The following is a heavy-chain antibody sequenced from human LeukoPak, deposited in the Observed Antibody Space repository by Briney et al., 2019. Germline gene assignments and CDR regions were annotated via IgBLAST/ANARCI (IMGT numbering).Heavy chain of an antibody. D-gene: IGHD3-22*01. CDR2: ISSSSNTI. CDR3: ARALSQYYYDSSSAY. CDR1: GFIFDSYN. V-gene: IGHV3-48*02. Sequence: GGSLRLSCAASGFIFDSYNMNWVRQAPGKGLEWVSHISSSSNTIYYADSVKGRFTISRDNAKNSLFPQMNSLRDEDTAVYYCARALSQYYYDSSSAYWGQGTLVTVSS. J-gene: IGHJ4*02.